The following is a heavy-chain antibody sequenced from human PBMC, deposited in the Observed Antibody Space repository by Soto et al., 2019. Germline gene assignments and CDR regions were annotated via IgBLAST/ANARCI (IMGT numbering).Heavy chain of an antibody. CDR3: AADPYCSGGSCYGDFDY. V-gene: IGHV1-58*01. D-gene: IGHD2-15*01. CDR1: GFTFTSSA. J-gene: IGHJ4*02. Sequence: ASVKVSCKASGFTFTSSAVQWVRQARGQRLEWIGWIVVGSGNTNYAQKFQERVTITRDMSTSTAYMELSSLRSEDTAVYYCAADPYCSGGSCYGDFDYWGQGTLVTVSS. CDR2: IVVGSGNT.